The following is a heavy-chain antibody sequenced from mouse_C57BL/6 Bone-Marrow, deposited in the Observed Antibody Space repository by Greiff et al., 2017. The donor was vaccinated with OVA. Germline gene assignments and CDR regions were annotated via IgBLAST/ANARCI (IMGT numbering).Heavy chain of an antibody. D-gene: IGHD1-1*01. Sequence: VQLQQPGAELVRPGTSVKLSCKASGYTFTSYWMHWVKQRPGQGLEWIGVIDPSDSYTNYNQKFKGKATMTVDTSSSTAYMQLSSLTSEDSAVYYCAGPVYYGSSPFAYWGQGTLVTVSA. CDR3: AGPVYYGSSPFAY. CDR2: IDPSDSYT. J-gene: IGHJ3*01. V-gene: IGHV1-59*01. CDR1: GYTFTSYW.